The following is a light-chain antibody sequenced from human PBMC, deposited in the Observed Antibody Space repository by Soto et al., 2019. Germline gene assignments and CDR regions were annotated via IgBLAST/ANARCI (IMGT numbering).Light chain of an antibody. V-gene: IGKV1-5*03. CDR2: KAS. J-gene: IGKJ5*01. Sequence: DIQMTQSPSTLSASVGDRVTITCRASQSVSSWLAWYQQKPGKAPKLLIYKASSLESGDPSRFSGSGSGTEFTLTINSLQPDDFATYYCQQYNSYSITFGQGTRLEIK. CDR1: QSVSSW. CDR3: QQYNSYSIT.